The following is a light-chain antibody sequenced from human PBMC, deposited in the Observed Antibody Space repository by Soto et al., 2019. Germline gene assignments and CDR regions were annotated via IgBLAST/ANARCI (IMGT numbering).Light chain of an antibody. J-gene: IGKJ1*01. Sequence: EIVLTQSPGTLSLSPGERATLSCRASQNVSSSYLAWYQQKPGQAPRLLIYGASSRATGIPDRFSGSWSGTDFTLTISRLEPEDFAVYYCQQYGSSPVTFSQGTKVEIK. CDR1: QNVSSSY. CDR2: GAS. CDR3: QQYGSSPVT. V-gene: IGKV3-20*01.